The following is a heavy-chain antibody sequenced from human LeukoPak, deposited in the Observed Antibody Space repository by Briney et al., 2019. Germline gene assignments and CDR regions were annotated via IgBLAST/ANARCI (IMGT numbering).Heavy chain of an antibody. Sequence: TSETLSLTCTVSGGSISSYYWSWIRQPPGKGLEWIGYIYYSGSTNHNPSLKSRVTISVDTSKNQFSLKLSSVTAADTAVYYCARRDSSGPYYFDYWGQGTLVTVSS. CDR3: ARRDSSGPYYFDY. V-gene: IGHV4-59*08. CDR1: GGSISSYY. D-gene: IGHD6-19*01. CDR2: IYYSGST. J-gene: IGHJ4*02.